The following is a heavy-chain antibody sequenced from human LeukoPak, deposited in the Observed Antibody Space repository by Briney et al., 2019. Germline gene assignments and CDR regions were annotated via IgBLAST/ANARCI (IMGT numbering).Heavy chain of an antibody. J-gene: IGHJ4*02. V-gene: IGHV1-2*02. CDR2: INPNSGGT. D-gene: IGHD2-2*01. Sequence: ASVKVSCKASGGSFRTYPISWVRQAPGQGLEWMGWINPNSGGTNYAQKFQGRVTMTRDTSISTAYMELSRLRSDDTAVFYCARGLIGTTSWDFDYWGQGTLATVSS. CDR1: GGSFRTYP. CDR3: ARGLIGTTSWDFDY.